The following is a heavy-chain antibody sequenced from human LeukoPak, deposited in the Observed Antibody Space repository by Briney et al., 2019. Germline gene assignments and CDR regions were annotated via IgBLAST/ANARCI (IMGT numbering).Heavy chain of an antibody. CDR3: ASDRRIGDFWSGYYQP. CDR1: GGSISSSSYY. D-gene: IGHD3-3*01. J-gene: IGHJ5*02. Sequence: KTSETLSLTCTVSGGSISSSSYYWGWIRQPPGKGLEWIGSIYYSGSTYYNPSLKSRVTISVDTSKNQFSLKLSSVTAADTAVYYCASDRRIGDFWSGYYQPWGQGTLVTVSS. V-gene: IGHV4-39*07. CDR2: IYYSGST.